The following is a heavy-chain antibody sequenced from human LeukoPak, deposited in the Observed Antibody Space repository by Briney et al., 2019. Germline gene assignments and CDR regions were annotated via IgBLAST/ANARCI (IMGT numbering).Heavy chain of an antibody. CDR3: ARDSSGWSDAFDI. Sequence: GASVKVSCKASGYTFTGYYMHWVRQAPGQGLEWMGWINPNSGGTNYAQKFQGRVTMTRDTSISTAYMELSRLRSDDTAVYYCARDSSGWSDAFDIWGQGTMVTVSS. J-gene: IGHJ3*02. CDR2: INPNSGGT. CDR1: GYTFTGYY. D-gene: IGHD6-19*01. V-gene: IGHV1-2*02.